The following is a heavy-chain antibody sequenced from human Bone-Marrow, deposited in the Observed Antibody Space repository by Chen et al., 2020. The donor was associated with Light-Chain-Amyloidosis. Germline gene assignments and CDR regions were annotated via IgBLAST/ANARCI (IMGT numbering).Heavy chain of an antibody. D-gene: IGHD6-6*01. J-gene: IGHJ6*03. V-gene: IGHV3-64*01. CDR1: GFTFSTYA. CDR2: ITDNGGTT. Sequence: EVQLVESGGGLVQPGGSLRLSCAASGFTFSTYAMHWVRQAPGKGLEYVSAITDNGGTTYYANSVKGRFTISRDNSKNTLYLQMGSLRVEDMAVYYCAKSDRPPSLYYYYYYMDVWGKGTTVTVSS. CDR3: AKSDRPPSLYYYYYYMDV.